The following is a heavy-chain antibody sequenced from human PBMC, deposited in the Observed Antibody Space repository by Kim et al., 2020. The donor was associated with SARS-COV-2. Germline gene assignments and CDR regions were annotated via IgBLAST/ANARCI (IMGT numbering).Heavy chain of an antibody. CDR1: GLTFSSYA. D-gene: IGHD3-22*01. CDR2: ISGSGGST. V-gene: IGHV3-23*01. CDR3: AKVDSSGYYYVGAFDI. J-gene: IGHJ3*02. Sequence: GGSLRLSCAASGLTFSSYAMSWVRQAPGKGLEWVSAISGSGGSTYYADSVKGRFTISRDNSKNTLYLQMNSLRAEDTAVHYCAKVDSSGYYYVGAFDIWGQGTMVTVSS.